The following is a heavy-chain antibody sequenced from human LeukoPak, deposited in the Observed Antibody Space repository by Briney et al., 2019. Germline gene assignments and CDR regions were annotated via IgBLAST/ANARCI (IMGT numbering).Heavy chain of an antibody. CDR1: GGSITSYY. V-gene: IGHV4-59*08. Sequence: SETLSLTCTVSGGSITSYYWSWIRQPPGKGLEWIGYIYYSGSTNYNPSLKSRVTISVDTSKNQFSLKLSSVTAADTAVYYCARLAAAGEGLFDYWGQGTLVTVSS. CDR2: IYYSGST. J-gene: IGHJ4*02. CDR3: ARLAAAGEGLFDY. D-gene: IGHD6-13*01.